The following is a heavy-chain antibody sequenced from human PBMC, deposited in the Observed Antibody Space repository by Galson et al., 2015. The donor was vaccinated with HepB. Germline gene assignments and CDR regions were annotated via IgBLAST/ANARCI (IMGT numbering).Heavy chain of an antibody. V-gene: IGHV3-23*01. CDR1: GFTFSSYA. CDR2: ISGSGGST. D-gene: IGHD3-9*01. CDR3: AKYDGHYDILTGMNWFDP. J-gene: IGHJ5*02. Sequence: SLRLSCAASGFTFSSYAMSWVRQAPGKELEWVSAISGSGGSTYYADSVKGRFTISRDNSKNTLYLQMNSLRAEDTAVYYCAKYDGHYDILTGMNWFDPWGQGTLVTVSS.